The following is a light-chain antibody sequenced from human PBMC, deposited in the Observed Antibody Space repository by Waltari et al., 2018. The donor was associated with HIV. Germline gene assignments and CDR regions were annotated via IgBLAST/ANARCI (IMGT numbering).Light chain of an antibody. Sequence: NFMLTQPHSVSASPGRTVTIPCTRNSGRSASNHVQWYKKGPGSGPTTVISEDNQRPSGVPDRFSGSIDTSSNSASLTISRLKTEDEADYYCQSYENGYWVFGGVTKLTVL. CDR2: EDN. CDR3: QSYENGYWV. J-gene: IGLJ3*02. CDR1: SGRSASNH. V-gene: IGLV6-57*04.